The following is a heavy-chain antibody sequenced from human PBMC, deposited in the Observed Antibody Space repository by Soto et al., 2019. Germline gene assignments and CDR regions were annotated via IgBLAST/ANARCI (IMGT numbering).Heavy chain of an antibody. D-gene: IGHD3-10*01. Sequence: EVQLVEYGGGLVQPGGSLRLSCVVSGFMFRRNWMSWVRQAPGKGLEWVASVSQDGSTKYYVDSVKGRFTISRDNPKNSLYLQMNSLRAEDTAVYYCGSVEFYASEDPSWGYDSWGHVALVTVSA. J-gene: IGHJ5*01. V-gene: IGHV3-7*05. CDR1: GFMFRRNW. CDR2: VSQDGSTK. CDR3: GSVEFYASEDPSWGYDS.